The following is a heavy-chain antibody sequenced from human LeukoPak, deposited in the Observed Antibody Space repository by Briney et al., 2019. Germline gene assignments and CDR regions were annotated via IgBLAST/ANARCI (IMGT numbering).Heavy chain of an antibody. V-gene: IGHV3-23*01. Sequence: PGGSLRVSCAASGFTFSNYAMSWVRQAPGKGLEWVSSIRGNGARTDYADSVKGRFTISRDNSKNTLYLQMNSLRVEDTAVYYCAKHQQIYGDSLMDVWGQGTTVTVSS. CDR3: AKHQQIYGDSLMDV. J-gene: IGHJ6*02. D-gene: IGHD4-17*01. CDR2: IRGNGART. CDR1: GFTFSNYA.